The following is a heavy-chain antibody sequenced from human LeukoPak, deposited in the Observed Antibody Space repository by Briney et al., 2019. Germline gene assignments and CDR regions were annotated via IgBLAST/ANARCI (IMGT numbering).Heavy chain of an antibody. Sequence: GGSLSLSCAPSRCTLSRYRMLWVRPAAGRGGEWLSCISSSRSTIYYADSVKGRFTLSRDNSQKPLCLQMNSLRAENPAGDYCAKDGFLLWRDVFVMWGRGTMVRVSS. CDR2: ISSSRSTI. CDR3: AKDGFLLWRDVFVM. D-gene: IGHD2-21*01. V-gene: IGHV3-48*01. CDR1: RCTLSRYR. J-gene: IGHJ3*02.